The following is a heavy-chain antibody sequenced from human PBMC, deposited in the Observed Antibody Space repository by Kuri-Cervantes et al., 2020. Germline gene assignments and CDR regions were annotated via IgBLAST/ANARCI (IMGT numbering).Heavy chain of an antibody. D-gene: IGHD1-14*01. V-gene: IGHV1-58*02. CDR1: GFTFTSSA. Sequence: PVKVSCKASGFTFTSSAMQWVRQARGQRLEWIGWIVVGSGNTNYAQKFQERVTITRDMSTSTAYMELSSLRSEDTAVYYCAADPRYDENPYYYYGMDVWGQGTTVTVSS. CDR3: AADPRYDENPYYYYGMDV. CDR2: IVVGSGNT. J-gene: IGHJ6*02.